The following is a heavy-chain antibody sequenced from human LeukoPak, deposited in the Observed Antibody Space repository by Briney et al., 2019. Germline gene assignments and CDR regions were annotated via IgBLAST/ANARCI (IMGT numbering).Heavy chain of an antibody. Sequence: GGSLRLSCAASGFTFSDHYLDWVRQAPGKGLEWVGRSRSKTNRYTTQYAASVKGRFTISRDDSKNSLYLQMNSLRAEDTAVYYCARPYYYSSGSLPYWGQGTLVTVSS. CDR1: GFTFSDHY. J-gene: IGHJ4*02. CDR3: ARPYYYSSGSLPY. CDR2: SRSKTNRYTT. D-gene: IGHD3-10*01. V-gene: IGHV3-72*01.